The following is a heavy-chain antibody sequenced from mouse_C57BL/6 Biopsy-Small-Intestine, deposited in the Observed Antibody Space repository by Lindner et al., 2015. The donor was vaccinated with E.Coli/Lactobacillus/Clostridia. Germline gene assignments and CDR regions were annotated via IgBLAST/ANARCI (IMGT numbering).Heavy chain of an antibody. D-gene: IGHD5-1-1*01. J-gene: IGHJ3*01. CDR1: GDTFSSYA. Sequence: SVKVSCKTSGDTFSSYAISWVRQAPGQGLEWMGGIIPVFGTADYAQKFQGRVTITADESTSTAYMELNSLRSEDTAIYYCARGNTVLVLRDSFAFWGQGTLVTVS. CDR3: ARGNTVLVLRDSFAF. CDR2: IIPVFGTA. V-gene: IGHV1-4*01.